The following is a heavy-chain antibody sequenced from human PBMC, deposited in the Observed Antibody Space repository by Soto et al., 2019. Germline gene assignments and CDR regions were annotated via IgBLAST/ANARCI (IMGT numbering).Heavy chain of an antibody. J-gene: IGHJ4*02. V-gene: IGHV3-33*01. CDR2: IWYDGSNK. Sequence: QVQLEESGGGVVQPGRSLRLSCAASGFTFSRYGMQWVRQAPGKGLEWVAVIWYDGSNKYYADSVKGRFTISRDNSKNTLYLQMNSLGVEDTAVYYCARGTLRDDYGADYWGQGTLVTVSS. D-gene: IGHD4-17*01. CDR1: GFTFSRYG. CDR3: ARGTLRDDYGADY.